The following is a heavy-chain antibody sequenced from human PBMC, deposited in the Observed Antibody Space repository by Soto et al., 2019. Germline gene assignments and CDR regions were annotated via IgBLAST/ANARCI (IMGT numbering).Heavy chain of an antibody. CDR1: GFTFSSSG. CDR2: IWYDGSKK. Sequence: QVQLVESGGGVVQPGRSLRLSCAASGFTFSSSGMHWVRQAPGKGLEWVAVIWYDGSKKYYADSVKGRFTISRDNSKNTMSLQMNTLRVEDTAVYYCARGGGEVVAATYSQHWGQGTLVTVSS. CDR3: ARGGGEVVAATYSQH. J-gene: IGHJ1*01. V-gene: IGHV3-33*01. D-gene: IGHD2-15*01.